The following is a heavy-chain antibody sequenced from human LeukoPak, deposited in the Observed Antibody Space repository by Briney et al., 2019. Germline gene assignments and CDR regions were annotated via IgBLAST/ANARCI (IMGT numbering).Heavy chain of an antibody. J-gene: IGHJ4*02. V-gene: IGHV1-2*02. CDR1: GYTLTDYH. D-gene: IGHD5-24*01. CDR2: MKPNNNGI. Sequence: ASVKVSCKASGYTLTDYHMIWVRHAPGQGLEWMAWMKPNNNGINYAQEFQGRVTVTRDTSISTAYMELSSLRSDDTAMYYCARDPVDGYSHYDYWGQGTLVTVSS. CDR3: ARDPVDGYSHYDY.